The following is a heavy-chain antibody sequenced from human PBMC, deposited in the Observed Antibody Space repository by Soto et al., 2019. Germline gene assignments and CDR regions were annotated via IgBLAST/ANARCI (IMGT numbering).Heavy chain of an antibody. CDR2: IYSSGSH. V-gene: IGHV4-39*01. CDR3: ARHEKSLYCSGGSCYSDGFDP. Sequence: SETLSLTCTVSGGSISRSIYYWGWIRQPPGKGLGGLGSIYSSGSHYYNPSLKILVTISVDTSKNRFSLKLSSVTAADTAVYYCARHEKSLYCSGGSCYSDGFDPWGQGTLVTVS. D-gene: IGHD2-15*01. CDR1: GGSISRSIYY. J-gene: IGHJ5*02.